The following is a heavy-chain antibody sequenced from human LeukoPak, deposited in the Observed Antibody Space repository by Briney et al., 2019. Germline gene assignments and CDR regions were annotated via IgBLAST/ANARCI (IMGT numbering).Heavy chain of an antibody. D-gene: IGHD6-19*01. Sequence: GASVKVSCKASGYTFTSYDINWVRQAPGQGLEWMGWMNPNSGNTGYAQKFQGRVTMTRNTSISTAFMELSRLRSEDTAVYYCARARPGIGWLRNAFDIWGQGTMVTVSS. V-gene: IGHV1-8*01. CDR1: GYTFTSYD. J-gene: IGHJ3*02. CDR3: ARARPGIGWLRNAFDI. CDR2: MNPNSGNT.